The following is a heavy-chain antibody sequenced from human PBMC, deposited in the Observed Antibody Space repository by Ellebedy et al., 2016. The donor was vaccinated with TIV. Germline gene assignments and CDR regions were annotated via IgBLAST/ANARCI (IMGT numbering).Heavy chain of an antibody. D-gene: IGHD6-19*01. CDR2: ISSSGDII. V-gene: IGHV3-11*01. Sequence: GESLKISCAASGFTFSDYYMSWTRQAPGKGLEWISYISSSGDIINYLDSVKGRFTISRDNAKNSLYLQIDSLRAEATAVYYCARKAHSSGWHPFDSWGQGTLVTVSS. CDR3: ARKAHSSGWHPFDS. J-gene: IGHJ4*02. CDR1: GFTFSDYY.